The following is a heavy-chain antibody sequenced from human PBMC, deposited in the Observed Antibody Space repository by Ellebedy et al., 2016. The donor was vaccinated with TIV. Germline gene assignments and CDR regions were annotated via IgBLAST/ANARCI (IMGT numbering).Heavy chain of an antibody. J-gene: IGHJ4*02. CDR2: MNPNSGNT. CDR3: ATQNILRFLESPDLYYFDY. CDR1: GYTFTSYD. V-gene: IGHV1-8*01. D-gene: IGHD3-3*01. Sequence: ASVKVSCXASGYTFTSYDINWVRQATGQGLEWMGWMNPNSGNTGYAQKFQGRVTMTRNTSISTAYMELSSLRSEDTAVYYCATQNILRFLESPDLYYFDYWGQGTLVTVSS.